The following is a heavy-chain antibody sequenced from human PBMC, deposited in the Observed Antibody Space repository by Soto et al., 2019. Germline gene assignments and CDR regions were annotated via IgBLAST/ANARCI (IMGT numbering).Heavy chain of an antibody. CDR1: GGSFSGYY. D-gene: IGHD2-15*01. V-gene: IGHV4-34*01. CDR2: INHSGST. Sequence: QVQLQQWGAGLLXPSETLSLTCAVYGGSFSGYYWSWIRQPPGKGLEWIGEINHSGSTNYNPSLKSRVTISVDTSKNQFSLKLSSVTAADTAVYYCARGKYCSGGSCYSGVWFDPWGQGTLVTVSS. CDR3: ARGKYCSGGSCYSGVWFDP. J-gene: IGHJ5*02.